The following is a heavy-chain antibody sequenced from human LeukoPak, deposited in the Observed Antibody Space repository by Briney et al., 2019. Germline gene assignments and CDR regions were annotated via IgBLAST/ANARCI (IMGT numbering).Heavy chain of an antibody. J-gene: IGHJ4*02. Sequence: ASVKVSCKASNYTFTSYGISWVRQAPGQGLEWMAWVNAYNGDTNYAQKFQGRVTMTRDTSTSTVYMELSSLRSEDTAVYYCARVAGSGWSDLDYWGQGTLVTVSS. CDR1: NYTFTSYG. CDR3: ARVAGSGWSDLDY. CDR2: VNAYNGDT. V-gene: IGHV1-18*01. D-gene: IGHD6-19*01.